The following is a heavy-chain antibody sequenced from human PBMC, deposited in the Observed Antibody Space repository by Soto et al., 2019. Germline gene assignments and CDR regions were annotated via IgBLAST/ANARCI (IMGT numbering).Heavy chain of an antibody. CDR2: ISGSGGGT. Sequence: GGSLRLSCAASGFTFSSYAMSWVRQAPGKGLERVSAISGSGGGTYYADSVKGRFTISRDNSKNTLYLQMNSLRAEDTAVYYCAKSQVGATTGYWGQGTLVTVSS. CDR1: GFTFSSYA. D-gene: IGHD1-26*01. J-gene: IGHJ4*02. V-gene: IGHV3-23*01. CDR3: AKSQVGATTGY.